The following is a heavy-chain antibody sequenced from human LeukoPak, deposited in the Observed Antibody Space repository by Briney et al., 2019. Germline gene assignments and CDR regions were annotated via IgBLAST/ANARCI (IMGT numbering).Heavy chain of an antibody. Sequence: GGSLRLSCAASGFPFSLYAMNGVRQAPGKGWEGISYINSGGDDIHYAASVRGRFTISRDDARNTLYLQLSSLRAEDTAVYYCARDTIQPGLIDDWGQGTLVTVSS. V-gene: IGHV3-21*05. CDR1: GFPFSLYA. CDR3: ARDTIQPGLIDD. CDR2: INSGGDDI. D-gene: IGHD2-2*01. J-gene: IGHJ4*02.